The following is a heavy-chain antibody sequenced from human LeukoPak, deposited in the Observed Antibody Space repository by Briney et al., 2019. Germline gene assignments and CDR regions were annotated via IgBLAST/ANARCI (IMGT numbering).Heavy chain of an antibody. Sequence: GTLSLTCAVSGGSISSSNWWSWVRQVPGKGLEWVSGISASGGSTSYADSVRGRFTISRDNSKNTLYVQMNSLRDEDTAVYYCARDLGYCTNGVCHTRFDYWGQGTLVAVSS. V-gene: IGHV3-23*01. J-gene: IGHJ4*02. CDR3: ARDLGYCTNGVCHTRFDY. CDR1: GGSISSSN. CDR2: ISASGGST. D-gene: IGHD2-8*01.